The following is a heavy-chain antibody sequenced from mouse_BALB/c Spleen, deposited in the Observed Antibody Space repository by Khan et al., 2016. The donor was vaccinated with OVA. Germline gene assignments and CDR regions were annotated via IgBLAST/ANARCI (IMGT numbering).Heavy chain of an antibody. CDR3: ARDRIDD. V-gene: IGHV1-7*01. CDR2: INPTSGYT. CDR1: GYTFTSYW. J-gene: IGHJ2*01. Sequence: QIQLVQSGAELAKPGASVKMSCKASGYTFTSYWMHWIKQRPGQGLEWIGYINPTSGYTDYTQKFKDKATLTEDKSSSTAYMQLSSLTSDDSAVYYCARDRIDDWGQGTALTVSS.